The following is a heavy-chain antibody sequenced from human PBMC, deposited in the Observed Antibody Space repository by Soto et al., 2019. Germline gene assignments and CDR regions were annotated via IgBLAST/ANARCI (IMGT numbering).Heavy chain of an antibody. CDR3: AKDSGPTIQRSRAFDY. D-gene: IGHD5-12*01. CDR2: ISYDGSNK. CDR1: GFTFSSYG. J-gene: IGHJ4*02. Sequence: PGGSLRLSCAASGFTFSSYGMHWVRQAPGKGLEWVAVISYDGSNKYYADSVKGRFTISRDNSKNTLYLQMNSLRAEDTAVYYCAKDSGPTIQRSRAFDYWGQGTLVTVPQ. V-gene: IGHV3-30*18.